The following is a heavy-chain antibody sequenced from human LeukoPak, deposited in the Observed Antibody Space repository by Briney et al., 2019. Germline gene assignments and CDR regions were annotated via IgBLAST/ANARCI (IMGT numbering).Heavy chain of an antibody. CDR3: AREGYGDHTNWFDP. V-gene: IGHV1-2*02. D-gene: IGHD4-17*01. J-gene: IGHJ5*02. Sequence: ASVKVSCKASGYTFTGYYMHWVRQAPGQGLEWMGWINPNSGGTNYAQKFQGRVTMTRDTSISTAYMELSRLRSDDTAVYYCAREGYGDHTNWFDPWGQGTLVTVSS. CDR1: GYTFTGYY. CDR2: INPNSGGT.